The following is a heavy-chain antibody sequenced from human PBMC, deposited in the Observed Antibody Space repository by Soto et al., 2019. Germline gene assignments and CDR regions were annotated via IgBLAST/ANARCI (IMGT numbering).Heavy chain of an antibody. J-gene: IGHJ4*02. CDR1: GFTFSDYY. V-gene: IGHV3-11*06. D-gene: IGHD1-1*01. Sequence: GGSLRLSCAASGFTFSDYYMSWVRQAPGRGLEWISYSSNSGTFARYATSVKGRFSISRDNANNSLYLEMNSLGVEDTAVYYCARSGDNFNVLDYWGPGT. CDR3: ARSGDNFNVLDY. CDR2: SSNSGTFA.